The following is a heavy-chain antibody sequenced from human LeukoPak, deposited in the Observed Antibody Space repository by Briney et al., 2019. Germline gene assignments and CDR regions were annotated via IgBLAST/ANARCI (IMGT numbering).Heavy chain of an antibody. CDR3: ESAVAGWYYFDY. CDR2: INPSCGST. D-gene: IGHD6-19*01. CDR1: GYTFTSYY. Sequence: ASVKVSCKASGYTFTSYYMHWVRQAPGQGLEWMGIINPSCGSTSYAQKFQGRVTMTRDTSTSTVYMELSSLRSEDTAVYYCESAVAGWYYFDYWGQGTLVTVSS. V-gene: IGHV1-46*01. J-gene: IGHJ4*02.